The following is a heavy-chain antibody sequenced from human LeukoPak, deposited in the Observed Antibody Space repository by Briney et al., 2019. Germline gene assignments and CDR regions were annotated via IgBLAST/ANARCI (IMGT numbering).Heavy chain of an antibody. D-gene: IGHD1-26*01. CDR2: IYPGDSDT. V-gene: IGHV5-51*01. Sequence: GESLKISCKGSGYSFTSYWIGWVRQMPGKGLEWMGIIYPGDSDTRYSPSFQGRVTISADKSISTAYLQWSSLKASDTAMYYCARLVGATTWYYYCYMDVWGKGTTVTVSS. J-gene: IGHJ6*03. CDR3: ARLVGATTWYYYCYMDV. CDR1: GYSFTSYW.